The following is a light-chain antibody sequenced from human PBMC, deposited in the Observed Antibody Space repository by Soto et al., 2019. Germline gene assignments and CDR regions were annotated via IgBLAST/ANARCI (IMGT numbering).Light chain of an antibody. CDR2: AAS. Sequence: AIEMTQSPSSLSASVGDRVTITCRASQGIGSDLAWYQQRPGRAPKLLIYAASSLQNGVPSRFSGSGSGTDFTLTINSLQPEDFATYYCLQDQSYLTFGGGTKVAIK. V-gene: IGKV1-6*01. CDR1: QGIGSD. J-gene: IGKJ4*01. CDR3: LQDQSYLT.